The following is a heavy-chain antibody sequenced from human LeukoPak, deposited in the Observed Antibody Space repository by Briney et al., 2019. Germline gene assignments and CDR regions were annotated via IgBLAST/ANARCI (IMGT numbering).Heavy chain of an antibody. D-gene: IGHD1-26*01. V-gene: IGHV4-59*01. J-gene: IGHJ3*02. CDR3: ARGGSLVGTTPHDTFDI. Sequence: PSETLSLTCTVSGASISSYYWSWIRQPPGKGLEWIGYFYYSGSTNYNPSLKSRVTLSADTSKNQYSLKLSSVTAADTAVYYCARGGSLVGTTPHDTFDIWGQGTMVTVSS. CDR2: FYYSGST. CDR1: GASISSYY.